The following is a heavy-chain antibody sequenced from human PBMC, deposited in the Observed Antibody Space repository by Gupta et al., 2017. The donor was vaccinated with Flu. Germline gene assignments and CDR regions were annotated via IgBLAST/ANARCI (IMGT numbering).Heavy chain of an antibody. D-gene: IGHD6-13*01. CDR1: GFTFSSYS. Sequence: EVQLVESGGGLVKPGGSLRLSCAASGFTFSSYSMNWVRQAPGKGLEWVSSISSSSSYIYYADSVKGRFTISRDNAKNSLYLQMNSLRAEDTAVYYCARSTSSSWVGNWFDPWGQGTLVTVSS. CDR2: ISSSSSYI. J-gene: IGHJ5*02. CDR3: ARSTSSSWVGNWFDP. V-gene: IGHV3-21*01.